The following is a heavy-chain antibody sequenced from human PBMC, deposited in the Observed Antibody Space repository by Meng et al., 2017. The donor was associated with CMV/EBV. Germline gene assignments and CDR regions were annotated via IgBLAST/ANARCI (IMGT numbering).Heavy chain of an antibody. CDR2: IYYSGST. CDR1: GGSISSGDYY. Sequence: ESRPGLVKPSQTLSRTCTVSGGSISSGDYYWSWIRQPPGKGLEWIGYIYYSGSTYYNPSLKSRVTISVDTSKNQFSLKLSSVTAADTAVYYCARVTSRVAGAFDYWGQGTLVTVSS. J-gene: IGHJ4*02. CDR3: ARVTSRVAGAFDY. V-gene: IGHV4-30-4*08. D-gene: IGHD1-14*01.